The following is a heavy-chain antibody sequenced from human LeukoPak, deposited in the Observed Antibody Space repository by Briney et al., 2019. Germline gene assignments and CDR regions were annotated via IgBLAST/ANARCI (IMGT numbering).Heavy chain of an antibody. D-gene: IGHD3-22*01. V-gene: IGHV1-2*02. CDR3: ARGDYYDSSGYSTDFDY. J-gene: IGHJ4*02. CDR2: INPNSGGT. Sequence: ASVKVSCKPSGYTFTGYYMHWVRQAPGQGLEWMGWINPNSGGTNYAQKFQGRVTMTRDTSISTAYMELSRLRSDDTAVYYCARGDYYDSSGYSTDFDYWGQGTLVTVSS. CDR1: GYTFTGYY.